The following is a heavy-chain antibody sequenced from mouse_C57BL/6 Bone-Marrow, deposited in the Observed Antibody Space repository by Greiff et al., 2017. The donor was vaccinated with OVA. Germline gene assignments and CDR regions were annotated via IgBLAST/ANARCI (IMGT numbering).Heavy chain of an antibody. CDR1: GYTFTSYG. J-gene: IGHJ2*02. Sequence: QVHRPPSGAELARPGASVKLSCKASGYTFTSYGISWVKQRTGQGLEWIGEIYPRSGNTYYNEKFKGKATLTADKSSSTAYMELRSLTSEDSAVYFCARSGYYGSSYDYWGQGTSLTVSS. CDR2: IYPRSGNT. CDR3: ARSGYYGSSYDY. V-gene: IGHV1-81*01. D-gene: IGHD1-1*01.